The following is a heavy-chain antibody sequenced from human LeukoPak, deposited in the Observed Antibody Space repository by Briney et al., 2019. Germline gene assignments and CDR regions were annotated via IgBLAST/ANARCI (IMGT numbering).Heavy chain of an antibody. D-gene: IGHD5-24*01. CDR2: IYTSAST. CDR1: GGSISNYY. V-gene: IGHV4-4*07. Sequence: SETLSLTCSVSGGSISNYYWSWIRQPAGKVLEWIGRIYTSASTNYNPSLKSRVTLSVDASKNQFSLRVSSLTAADTAVYYCARGRYCSATICSGGDAFDIWGQGTVVTVSS. CDR3: ARGRYCSATICSGGDAFDI. J-gene: IGHJ3*02.